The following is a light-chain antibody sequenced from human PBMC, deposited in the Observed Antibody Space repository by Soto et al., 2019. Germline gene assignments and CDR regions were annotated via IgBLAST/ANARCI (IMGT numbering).Light chain of an antibody. CDR2: DVT. J-gene: IGLJ2*01. CDR3: SSYTRGSTPVI. CDR1: SSDVGGYNY. V-gene: IGLV2-14*03. Sequence: QSALTQPASVSGSPGQSITISCTGTSSDVGGYNYVSWYQQHPGKAPKHMIYDVTNRPSGVSNRFSGSKSGNTASLTISGLQAEDEADYYCSSYTRGSTPVIFGGGTKLTVL.